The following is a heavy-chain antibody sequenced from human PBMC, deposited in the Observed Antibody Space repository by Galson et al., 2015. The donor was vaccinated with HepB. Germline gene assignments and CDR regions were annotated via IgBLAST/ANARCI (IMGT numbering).Heavy chain of an antibody. D-gene: IGHD7-27*01. V-gene: IGHV1-46*01. CDR1: GYTFTTYY. CDR2: INPSDGSI. CDR3: ARNINWGSDY. Sequence: SVKVSCKASGYTFTTYYVHWVRQAPGQGLEWMGIINPSDGSINHTQKFQGRITMTRDTSTSTLYMELSSLSSEDTAVYYCARNINWGSDYWGQGTLVTVSS. J-gene: IGHJ4*02.